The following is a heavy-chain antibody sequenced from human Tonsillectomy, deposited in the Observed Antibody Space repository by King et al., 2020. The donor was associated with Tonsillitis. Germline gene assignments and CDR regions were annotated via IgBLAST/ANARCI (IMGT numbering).Heavy chain of an antibody. CDR3: VRYEGGVFDP. D-gene: IGHD2-15*01. CDR1: GGSISGDTY. Sequence: VQLQESGPGLLKPSQTLSLTCTVSGGSISGDTYWCWIRQHPGKGLGWSVYISFSGNIYYNPSLTSRLTISVDTSKNQFSLRLNSVTAADTAVYYCVRYEGGVFDPWGQGTLVTVSS. V-gene: IGHV4-31*03. J-gene: IGHJ5*02. CDR2: ISFSGNI.